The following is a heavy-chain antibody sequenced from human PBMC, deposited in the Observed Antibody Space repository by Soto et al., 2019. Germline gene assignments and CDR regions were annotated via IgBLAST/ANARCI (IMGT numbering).Heavy chain of an antibody. Sequence: GGSLRLCCSASGFTFSSYAMSWFRQAPGKGLEWVSAISGSGGSTYYADSVKGRFTISRDNSKNTLYLQMNSLRAEDTAVYYCATRLRLGESFDYWGQGTLVTVSS. CDR3: ATRLRLGESFDY. CDR1: GFTFSSYA. V-gene: IGHV3-23*01. J-gene: IGHJ4*02. D-gene: IGHD3-16*01. CDR2: ISGSGGST.